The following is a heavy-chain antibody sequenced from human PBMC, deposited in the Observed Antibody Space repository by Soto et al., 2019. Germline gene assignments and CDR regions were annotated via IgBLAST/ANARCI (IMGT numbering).Heavy chain of an antibody. D-gene: IGHD6-13*01. Sequence: SQTLSLTCAISGDSVSSNSAAWNWIRLSPSRGLEWLARTYYRSRWYNDYAVSVRSRITVNPDTSKNQFSLKLSSVTAADTAVYSCARAGIAAPPSHPLFDYWGQGTLVTVSS. V-gene: IGHV6-1*01. CDR1: GDSVSSNSAA. J-gene: IGHJ4*02. CDR3: ARAGIAAPPSHPLFDY. CDR2: TYYRSRWYN.